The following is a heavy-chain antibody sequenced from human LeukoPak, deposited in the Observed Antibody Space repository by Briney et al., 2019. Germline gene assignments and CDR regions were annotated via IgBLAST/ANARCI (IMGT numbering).Heavy chain of an antibody. CDR3: ARNRVQLERANGMDV. J-gene: IGHJ6*04. Sequence: KFQGRVTITRDTSASTAYMELSSLRSEDTAVHYCARNRVQLERANGMDVWGKGTTVTVSS. V-gene: IGHV1-3*01. D-gene: IGHD1-1*01.